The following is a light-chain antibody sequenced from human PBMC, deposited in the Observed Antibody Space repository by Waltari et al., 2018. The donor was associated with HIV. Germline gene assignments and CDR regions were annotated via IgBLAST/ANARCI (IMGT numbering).Light chain of an antibody. CDR3: SSYTDSSVI. Sequence: QSALTQPASVSGSLGQSITIPCTGASSDIGNYKYVSWYHHHPGIAPKLIIYEDNNRPSGFSNRFSGSKSGKTSSLTISGLQAEDESDYYCSSYTDSSVIFGGGTKVTVL. J-gene: IGLJ2*01. CDR1: SSDIGNYKY. CDR2: EDN. V-gene: IGLV2-14*01.